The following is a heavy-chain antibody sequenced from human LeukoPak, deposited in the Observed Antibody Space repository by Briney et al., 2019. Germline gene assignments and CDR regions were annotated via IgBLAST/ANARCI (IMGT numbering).Heavy chain of an antibody. CDR2: IYHSGST. V-gene: IGHV4-38-2*02. Sequence: PSETLSLTCTVSGYSISSGYYWGWIRQPPGKGLEGNGRIYHSGSTYYNPSLKSRVTISVDTSKNQFSLKLSSVTAADTAVYYCARDGKWDSSGYFMEYFDYWGQGTLVTVSS. CDR3: ARDGKWDSSGYFMEYFDY. D-gene: IGHD3-22*01. CDR1: GYSISSGYY. J-gene: IGHJ4*02.